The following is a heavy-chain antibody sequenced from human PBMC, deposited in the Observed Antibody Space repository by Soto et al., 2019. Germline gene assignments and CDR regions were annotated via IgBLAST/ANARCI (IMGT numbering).Heavy chain of an antibody. D-gene: IGHD1-7*01. CDR2: IYYSGST. J-gene: IGHJ6*02. CDR1: GGSISSGDYY. V-gene: IGHV4-30-4*01. Sequence: QVQLQESGPGLVKPSQTLSLTCTVSGGSISSGDYYWSWIRQPPGKGLEWIGYIYYSGSTYYNPSLKSRVXXPXDXXKNQFSRKLSSVTAADTAVYYCEALELRGYYGMDVWGQGTTVTVSS. CDR3: EALELRGYYGMDV.